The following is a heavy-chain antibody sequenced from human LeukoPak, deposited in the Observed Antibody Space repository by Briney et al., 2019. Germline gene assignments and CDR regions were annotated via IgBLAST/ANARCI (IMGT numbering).Heavy chain of an antibody. CDR2: IYYSGST. J-gene: IGHJ5*02. CDR1: GGSSSSYY. CDR3: ARTQYDFWSGYYTNWFDP. D-gene: IGHD3-3*01. V-gene: IGHV4-59*01. Sequence: PSETLSLTCTVSGGSSSSYYWSLIRQPPGKGLEWIGYIYYSGSTNYNPSLKSRVTISVDTSKNQFSLKLSSVTAADTAVYYCARTQYDFWSGYYTNWFDPWGQGTLVTVSS.